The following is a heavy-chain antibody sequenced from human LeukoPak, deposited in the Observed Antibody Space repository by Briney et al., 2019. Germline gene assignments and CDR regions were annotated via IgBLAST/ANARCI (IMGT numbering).Heavy chain of an antibody. J-gene: IGHJ6*03. Sequence: ASVKVSCKASGYTFTSYDINWVRQATGQGLEWMGWTNPNSGNTGYAQKFQGRVTMTRNTSISTAYMELSSLRSEDTAVYYCARGRGFGCSSTSCYFGSVYMDVWGKGATVTVSS. D-gene: IGHD2-2*01. CDR1: GYTFTSYD. CDR3: ARGRGFGCSSTSCYFGSVYMDV. V-gene: IGHV1-8*01. CDR2: TNPNSGNT.